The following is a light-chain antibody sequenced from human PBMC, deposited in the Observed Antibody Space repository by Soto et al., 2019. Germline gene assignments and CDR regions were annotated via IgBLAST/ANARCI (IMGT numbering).Light chain of an antibody. CDR2: GAP. CDR1: QSVSNN. J-gene: IGKJ5*01. Sequence: EIVLTQSPATLSLSPGERATLSCRASQSVSNNYLAWYQQKPGQAPRLLIYGAPTRATGIPDRFSGSGSGTEFTLTISSLQSGDFAVYYCQEYNNWPIYTFGQGTRLEI. V-gene: IGKV3-15*01. CDR3: QEYNNWPIYT.